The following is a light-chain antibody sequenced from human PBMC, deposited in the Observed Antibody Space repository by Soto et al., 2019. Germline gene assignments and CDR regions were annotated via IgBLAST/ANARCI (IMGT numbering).Light chain of an antibody. CDR1: QSVGSN. CDR2: GAS. J-gene: IGKJ2*01. V-gene: IGKV3-15*01. Sequence: EIVMTQSPATLSVSPGERATLSCGASQSVGSNLAWYQQKPGQAPRLLIYGASTRAIGILARFSGSGSGTEFTLTISSLQSEDFTVYYCQQYNNWPPFTFGQGTKLEMK. CDR3: QQYNNWPPFT.